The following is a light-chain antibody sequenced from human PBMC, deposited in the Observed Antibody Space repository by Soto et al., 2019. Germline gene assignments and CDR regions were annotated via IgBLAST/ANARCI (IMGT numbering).Light chain of an antibody. Sequence: DIQMTQSPSSLSASVGDRVTITCRASQGILDYVAWFQQKPGKAPRLLIYAASTLHSGVPSRFSGSGSGTDFTLTISSLQPEDVATYYWQKYNTAPQTFGQGTKVEIK. CDR3: QKYNTAPQT. V-gene: IGKV1-27*01. CDR2: AAS. J-gene: IGKJ1*01. CDR1: QGILDY.